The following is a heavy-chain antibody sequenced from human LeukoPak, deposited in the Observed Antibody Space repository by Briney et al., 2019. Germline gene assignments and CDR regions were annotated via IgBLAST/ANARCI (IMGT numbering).Heavy chain of an antibody. J-gene: IGHJ6*02. V-gene: IGHV3-23*01. CDR2: TSGSGGST. D-gene: IGHD6-19*01. CDR1: GFTLSSYA. Sequence: GGSLRLSCAASGFTLSSYAMSWVRQAPGKGPEWVSATSGSGGSTYYADSVKGRFTISRDNSKSTLYLQTNSLRAEDTAVYYCAKGRLSGVVVAGYGMDVWGQGTTITVSS. CDR3: AKGRLSGVVVAGYGMDV.